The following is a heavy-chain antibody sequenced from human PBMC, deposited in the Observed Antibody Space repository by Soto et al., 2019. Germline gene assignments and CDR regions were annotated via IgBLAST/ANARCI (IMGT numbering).Heavy chain of an antibody. Sequence: GGSLRLSCGASGFTFTTDALNWVRQPPGKELEWLSLIWGSGSGAYYAETVEGRFTISRSNSEKTLELQMNSLRAADAAVYYCAKDEGNTIVGARGGFAHWGQGSLVTVSS. CDR3: AKDEGNTIVGARGGFAH. V-gene: IGHV3-23*01. D-gene: IGHD1-26*01. CDR2: IWGSGSGA. CDR1: GFTFTTDA. J-gene: IGHJ4*02.